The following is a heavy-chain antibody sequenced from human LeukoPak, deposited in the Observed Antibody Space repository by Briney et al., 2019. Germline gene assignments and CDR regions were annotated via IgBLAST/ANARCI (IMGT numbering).Heavy chain of an antibody. CDR2: INPSGGST. CDR3: ATSKRRYEGFDY. J-gene: IGHJ4*02. CDR1: GYTFTSYY. V-gene: IGHV1-46*01. Sequence: ASVKVSCMASGYTFTSYYMHWVRQAPGQGLEWMGIINPSGGSTSYAQKFQGRVTMTRDTSTSTVYMELSSLRSEDTAVYYCATSKRRYEGFDYWGQGTLVTVSS. D-gene: IGHD1-1*01.